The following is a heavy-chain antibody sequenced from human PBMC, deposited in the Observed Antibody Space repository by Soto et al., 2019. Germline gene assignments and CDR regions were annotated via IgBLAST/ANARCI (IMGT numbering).Heavy chain of an antibody. D-gene: IGHD2-2*02. CDR3: ASAGYCSSTSCYKGSWFDP. CDR2: INHSGST. CDR1: GGSFSGYY. V-gene: IGHV4-34*01. J-gene: IGHJ5*02. Sequence: SETLSVTCAVYGGSFSGYYWSWIRQPPGKGLEWIGEINHSGSTNYNPSLKSRVTISVDTSKNQFSLKLSSVTAADTAVYYCASAGYCSSTSCYKGSWFDPWGQGTLVTVS.